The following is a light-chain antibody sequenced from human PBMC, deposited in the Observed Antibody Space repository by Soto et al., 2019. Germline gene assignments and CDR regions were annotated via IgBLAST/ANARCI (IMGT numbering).Light chain of an antibody. J-gene: IGLJ2*01. Sequence: QSALTQPPSASGSPGQSVTISCTGTSSDVGGYNYVSWYQQHPGKAPKLMIYEVSKRPAGVPDRFSGSKSGNTASLTVSGLQAEDEADYYCSAYAGSHNHVVFGVGTKLPVL. CDR2: EVS. V-gene: IGLV2-8*01. CDR3: SAYAGSHNHVV. CDR1: SSDVGGYNY.